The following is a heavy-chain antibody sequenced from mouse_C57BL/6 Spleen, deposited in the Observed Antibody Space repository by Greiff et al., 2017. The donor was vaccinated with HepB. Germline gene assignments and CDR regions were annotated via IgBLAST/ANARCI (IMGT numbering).Heavy chain of an antibody. D-gene: IGHD1-1*01. Sequence: EVQLQQSGPELVKPGASVKISCKASGYTFTDYYMNWVKQSHGKSLEWIGDINPNNGGTSYNQKFKGKATLTVDKSSSTAYMELRSLTSEDSAVYYCARLEFIYYYGSSYYFDYWGQGTTLTVSS. J-gene: IGHJ2*01. CDR1: GYTFTDYY. CDR2: INPNNGGT. CDR3: ARLEFIYYYGSSYYFDY. V-gene: IGHV1-26*01.